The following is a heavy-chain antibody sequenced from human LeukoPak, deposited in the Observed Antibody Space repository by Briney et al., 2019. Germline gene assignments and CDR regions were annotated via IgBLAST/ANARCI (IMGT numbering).Heavy chain of an antibody. J-gene: IGHJ4*02. CDR1: GGSISSGGYY. D-gene: IGHD3-10*01. CDR2: IYYSGST. Sequence: KSSETLSLTCTVSGGSISSGGYYWSWIRQHPGKGLEWIGYIYYSGSTYYNPSLKSRVTISVDTSKNQFSLKLSSVTAADTAVYYCARGGNRGVPYYLDYWGQGTLVTVSS. V-gene: IGHV4-31*03. CDR3: ARGGNRGVPYYLDY.